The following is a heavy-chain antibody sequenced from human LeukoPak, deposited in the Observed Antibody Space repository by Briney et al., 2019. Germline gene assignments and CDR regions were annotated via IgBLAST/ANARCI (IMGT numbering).Heavy chain of an antibody. D-gene: IGHD3-10*01. Sequence: PGGSLRLSCAASGFTFDDYAMHWVRQAPGKGLEWVSGISWNSGSIGYADSAKGRFTISRDNAKNSLYLQMNSLRAEDTALYYCAKAKSNMVRGVIDYWGQGTLVTVSS. CDR3: AKAKSNMVRGVIDY. J-gene: IGHJ4*02. V-gene: IGHV3-9*01. CDR2: ISWNSGSI. CDR1: GFTFDDYA.